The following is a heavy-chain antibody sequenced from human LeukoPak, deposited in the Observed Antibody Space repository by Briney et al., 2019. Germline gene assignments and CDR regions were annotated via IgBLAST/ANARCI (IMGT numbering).Heavy chain of an antibody. CDR2: ISSSGRNI. Sequence: GGSLRLSCAASGLTFSNYEFNWVRQAPGKGLEWVSYISSSGRNIYYADSVKGRFTISRDNAKNSLYLQMNSLRAEDTAVYYCARDLVQLWSKDYWGQGTLVTVSS. J-gene: IGHJ4*02. D-gene: IGHD5-18*01. V-gene: IGHV3-48*03. CDR1: GLTFSNYE. CDR3: ARDLVQLWSKDY.